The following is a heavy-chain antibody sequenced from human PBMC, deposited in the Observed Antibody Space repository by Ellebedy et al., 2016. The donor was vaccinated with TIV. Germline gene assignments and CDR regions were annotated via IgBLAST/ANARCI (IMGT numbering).Heavy chain of an antibody. CDR3: ARVIDCSGGSCQDY. V-gene: IGHV4-59*01. Sequence: SETLSLTCTVSGDSISDYYWSWIRQPPGKGLEWIGYIYYSGSTNYNPSLKSRVTISVDTSKNQFSLNLSSVTAADTAVYYCARVIDCSGGSCQDYWGQGTLVTVSS. CDR1: GDSISDYY. CDR2: IYYSGST. J-gene: IGHJ4*02. D-gene: IGHD2-15*01.